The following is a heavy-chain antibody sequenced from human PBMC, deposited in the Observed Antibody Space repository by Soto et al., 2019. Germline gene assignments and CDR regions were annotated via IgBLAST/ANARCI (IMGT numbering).Heavy chain of an antibody. J-gene: IGHJ4*02. D-gene: IGHD6-19*01. V-gene: IGHV1-24*01. CDR3: AAQSSGTDY. Sequence: ASVNVACKVSAYTLTELSMHWVRQAPGKGLEWMGGFDPEDGETIYAQKFQGRVTMTEDTSTDTAYMELSSLRSEDTAVYYCAAQSSGTDYWGQGTLVTVSS. CDR2: FDPEDGET. CDR1: AYTLTELS.